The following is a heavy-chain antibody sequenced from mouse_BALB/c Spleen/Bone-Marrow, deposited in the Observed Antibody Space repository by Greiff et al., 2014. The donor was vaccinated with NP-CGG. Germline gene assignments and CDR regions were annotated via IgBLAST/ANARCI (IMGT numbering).Heavy chain of an antibody. Sequence: EVKLEESGGGLVQPGGSLRLSCATSGFTFTDYYMSWVRQPPGKALEWLGFIRNKANGYTTEYSASVKGRFTISRDNSHSILYLQMNTLRAEDSATYYCARDIYGRDYWGQGTTLTVSS. D-gene: IGHD1-1*01. CDR1: GFTFTDYY. CDR3: ARDIYGRDY. CDR2: IRNKANGYTT. J-gene: IGHJ2*01. V-gene: IGHV7-3*02.